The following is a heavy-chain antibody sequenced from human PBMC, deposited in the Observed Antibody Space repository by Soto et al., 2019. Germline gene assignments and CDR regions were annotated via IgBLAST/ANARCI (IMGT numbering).Heavy chain of an antibody. CDR2: MYPGDSET. CDR3: GRRGYSRSAGHHHCGLDV. J-gene: IGHJ6*02. CDR1: GYSFTSYW. Sequence: GESLKISCNGSGYSFTSYWIGWVRQMPGKGLEWMGIMYPGDSETRYSPSFQGQVNISADKSTSTAYVQWSTLKASDGAIYYCGRRGYSRSAGHHHCGLDVWGQRTTVTDSS. D-gene: IGHD3-22*01. V-gene: IGHV5-51*01.